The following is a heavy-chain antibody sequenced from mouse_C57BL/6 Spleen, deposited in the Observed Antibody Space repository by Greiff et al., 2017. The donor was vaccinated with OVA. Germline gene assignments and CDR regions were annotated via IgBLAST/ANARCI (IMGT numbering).Heavy chain of an antibody. D-gene: IGHD2-4*01. Sequence: EVKLMESGGGLVKPGGSLKLSCAASGFTFSDYGMHWVRQAPEKGLEWVAYISSGSSTIYYADTVKGRFTISRDNAKNTLFLQMTSLRSEDTAMYYCARFGDDYDGYFDYWGQGTTLTVSS. CDR2: ISSGSSTI. V-gene: IGHV5-17*01. J-gene: IGHJ2*01. CDR3: ARFGDDYDGYFDY. CDR1: GFTFSDYG.